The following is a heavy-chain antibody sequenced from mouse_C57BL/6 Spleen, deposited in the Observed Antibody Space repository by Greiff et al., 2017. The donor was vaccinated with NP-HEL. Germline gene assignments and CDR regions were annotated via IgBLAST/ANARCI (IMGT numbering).Heavy chain of an antibody. CDR2: INPNNGGT. V-gene: IGHV1-18*01. CDR1: GYTFTDYN. Sequence: VQLQQSGPELVKPGASVKIPCKASGYTFTDYNMDWVKQSHGKSLEWIGDINPNNGGTIYNQKFKGKATLTVDKSSSTAYMELRSLTSEDTAVYYCARDHGSSWGYFDVWGTGTTVTVSS. J-gene: IGHJ1*03. D-gene: IGHD1-1*01. CDR3: ARDHGSSWGYFDV.